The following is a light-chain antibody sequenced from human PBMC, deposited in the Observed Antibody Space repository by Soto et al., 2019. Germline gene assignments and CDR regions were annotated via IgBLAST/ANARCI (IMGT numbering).Light chain of an antibody. CDR3: QQYYTTPRT. J-gene: IGKJ1*01. CDR1: HTVLDSSNNKDH. V-gene: IGKV4-1*01. CDR2: WAS. Sequence: DVVMTQSPDSLAFSLGDRSTINCKSMHTVLDSSNNKDHLTWYQQKPGQTPKLLIYWASTREFGVPDRFSGSGSGTDFTLTISSLQAEDVAVYYCQQYYTTPRTFGHGTKV.